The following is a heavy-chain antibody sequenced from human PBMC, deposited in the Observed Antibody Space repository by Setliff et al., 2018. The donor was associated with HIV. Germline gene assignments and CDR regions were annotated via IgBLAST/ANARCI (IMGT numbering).Heavy chain of an antibody. CDR2: INAGYGNT. CDR1: GYTFTSYA. CDR3: ARSPGDYLFDY. J-gene: IGHJ4*02. D-gene: IGHD4-17*01. Sequence: GASVKVSCKASGYTFTSYAIHWVRQAPGQSLEWMGWINAGYGNTKYSQKFQGRVTITRDASASTAYMELSSLGSEDTAVYYCARSPGDYLFDYWGQGTLVTVSS. V-gene: IGHV1-3*01.